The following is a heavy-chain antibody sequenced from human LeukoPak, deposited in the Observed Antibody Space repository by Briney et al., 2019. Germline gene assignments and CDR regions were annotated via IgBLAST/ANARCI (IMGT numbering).Heavy chain of an antibody. J-gene: IGHJ4*02. Sequence: SETLSLTCAVSGDSISSGDYSWNWVRQPPGKGLEWIGYIFHGGSTYYMPSLKSRVTISVDTSKNQFSLKLTSVTAADTAVYYCARGGRGYNYGSSPFDCWGQGTLVTVRS. CDR1: GDSISSGDYS. CDR2: IFHGGST. D-gene: IGHD5-18*01. CDR3: ARGGRGYNYGSSPFDC. V-gene: IGHV4-30-2*01.